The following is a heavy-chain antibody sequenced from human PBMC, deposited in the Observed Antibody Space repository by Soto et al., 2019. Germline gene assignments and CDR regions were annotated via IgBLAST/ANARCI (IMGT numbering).Heavy chain of an antibody. J-gene: IGHJ6*02. CDR3: ARYSSSWSPSYGMDV. D-gene: IGHD6-13*01. V-gene: IGHV3-33*01. Sequence: QVQLVESGGGVVQPGRSLRLSCAASGFTFSSYGMHWVRQAPGKGLAWVAVIWYDGSNKYYADSVKGRFTISRDNSKNTLYLQMNSLRAEDTAVYYCARYSSSWSPSYGMDVWGQGTTVTVSS. CDR2: IWYDGSNK. CDR1: GFTFSSYG.